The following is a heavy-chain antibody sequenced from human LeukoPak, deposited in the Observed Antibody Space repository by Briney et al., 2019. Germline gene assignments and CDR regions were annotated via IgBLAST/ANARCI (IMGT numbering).Heavy chain of an antibody. D-gene: IGHD2-15*01. CDR3: ARDADSAFDI. CDR1: GYTFTGYY. CDR2: INPNSGGT. Sequence: ASVTVSCKASGYTFTGYYMHWVRQAPGQGLGWMGWINPNSGGTNYAQKFQGRVTMTRDTSISTAYMELSRLRSEDTAVYYCARDADSAFDIWGQGTMVTVSS. J-gene: IGHJ3*02. V-gene: IGHV1-2*02.